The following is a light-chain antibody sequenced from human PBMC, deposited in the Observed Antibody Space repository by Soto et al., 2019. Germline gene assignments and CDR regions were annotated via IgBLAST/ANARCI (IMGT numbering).Light chain of an antibody. J-gene: IGLJ3*02. CDR3: QSYDSSLRLAV. CDR1: SSNIGAGYD. Sequence: QSVLTQPPSVSGAPGQRVTISCSGSSSNIGAGYDVHWYQQLPGTAPRLLIYVSRNRPSGVPDRFSCSKSGTSASLAITGLQTDDEADYYCQSYDSSLRLAVFGGGTKLTVL. CDR2: VSR. V-gene: IGLV1-40*01.